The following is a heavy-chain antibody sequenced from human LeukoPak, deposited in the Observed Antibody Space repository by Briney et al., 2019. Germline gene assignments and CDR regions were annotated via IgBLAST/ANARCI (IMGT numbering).Heavy chain of an antibody. Sequence: ASVKVSCKASGYTFTSYDINWVRQATGQGLEWMGWMNPNSGNTGYAQKFQGRVTITRNTSISTAYMELSSLRSEDTAVYYCARGAYYDSSGSNWFDPWGQGTLVTVSS. CDR2: MNPNSGNT. V-gene: IGHV1-8*03. CDR1: GYTFTSYD. J-gene: IGHJ5*02. D-gene: IGHD3-22*01. CDR3: ARGAYYDSSGSNWFDP.